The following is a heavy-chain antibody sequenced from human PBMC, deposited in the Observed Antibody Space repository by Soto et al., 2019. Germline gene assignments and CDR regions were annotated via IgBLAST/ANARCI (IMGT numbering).Heavy chain of an antibody. CDR3: AREREGSGFDP. D-gene: IGHD1-26*01. J-gene: IGHJ5*02. CDR1: GFTFTNSA. CDR2: MNPNSGNT. V-gene: IGHV1-8*02. Sequence: GASVKVSCKASGFTFTNSALSWVRQATGQGLEWMGWMNPNSGNTAYAQKFQGRVTMTRNTSISTAYMELSSLRSEDTAVYYCAREREGSGFDPWGQGTLVTVSS.